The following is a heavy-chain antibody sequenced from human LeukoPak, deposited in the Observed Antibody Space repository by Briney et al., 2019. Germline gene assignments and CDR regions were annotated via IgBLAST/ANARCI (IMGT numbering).Heavy chain of an antibody. CDR2: IYPGDSDT. Sequence: GESLKISCKGSGYNFTTYWIGWVRQMPGKGLEWMGIIYPGDSDTRYSPSFQGQVTISADKSISTAYLQWSSLKASDTAMYYCARRYCSSTTCYVSWFDPWGQGTLVTVSS. J-gene: IGHJ5*02. CDR3: ARRYCSSTTCYVSWFDP. D-gene: IGHD2-2*01. V-gene: IGHV5-51*01. CDR1: GYNFTTYW.